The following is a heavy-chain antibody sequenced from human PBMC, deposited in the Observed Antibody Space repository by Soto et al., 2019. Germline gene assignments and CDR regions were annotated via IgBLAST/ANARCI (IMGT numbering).Heavy chain of an antibody. V-gene: IGHV1-3*01. Sequence: ASVKVSCKASGYTFTSYAMHWVRQAPGQRLEWMEWINAGNGNTKYSQKFQGRVTITRDTSASTAYMELSSLRSEDTAVYYCARGEFLSYDDYWGQGTLVTVSS. CDR1: GYTFTSYA. CDR2: INAGNGNT. J-gene: IGHJ4*02. CDR3: ARGEFLSYDDY. D-gene: IGHD3-16*01.